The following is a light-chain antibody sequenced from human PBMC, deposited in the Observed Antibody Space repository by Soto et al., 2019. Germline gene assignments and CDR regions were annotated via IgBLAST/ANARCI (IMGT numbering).Light chain of an antibody. CDR3: SSYTTSSTQV. Sequence: QSALTQPASVSGSPGQSITISCTGTSSDIGTYNYVSWYQQHPGKVPIVMIYEVSNRPSGVSNPSSGSKSGNTASLAISGLQAEGEADYYCSSYTTSSTQVFGGGTKLTVL. V-gene: IGLV2-14*01. J-gene: IGLJ3*02. CDR1: SSDIGTYNY. CDR2: EVS.